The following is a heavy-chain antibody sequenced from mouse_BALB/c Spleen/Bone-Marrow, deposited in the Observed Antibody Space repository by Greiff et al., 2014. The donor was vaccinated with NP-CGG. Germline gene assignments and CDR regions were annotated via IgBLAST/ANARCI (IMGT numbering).Heavy chain of an antibody. D-gene: IGHD5-2*01. CDR3: AEYLHGYTATFDY. Sequence: VQLQQSGAELVKPGASVKLSCTASGFNIKDTYMHWVKQRPEQGLEWIGRIDPANGNTKYDPKFQGKATITADTSSNTAYLQLRSLTSEDTAVYYCAEYLHGYTATFDYWGQGTTLTVSS. J-gene: IGHJ2*01. V-gene: IGHV14-3*02. CDR1: GFNIKDTY. CDR2: IDPANGNT.